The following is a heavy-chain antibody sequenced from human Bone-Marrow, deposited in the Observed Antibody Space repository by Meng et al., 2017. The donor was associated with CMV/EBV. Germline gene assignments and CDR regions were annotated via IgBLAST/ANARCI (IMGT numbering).Heavy chain of an antibody. J-gene: IGHJ4*02. CDR1: GFTFSSYA. CDR2: ISYDGSNK. CDR3: AKIDYDSSGG. Sequence: GESLKISCAASGFTFSSYAMHWVRQAPGKGLEWVAVISYDGSNKYYADSVKGRFTISRDNAKNSLYLQMNSLRAEDTALYYCAKIDYDSSGGWGQGTLVTGSS. V-gene: IGHV3-30-3*02. D-gene: IGHD3-22*01.